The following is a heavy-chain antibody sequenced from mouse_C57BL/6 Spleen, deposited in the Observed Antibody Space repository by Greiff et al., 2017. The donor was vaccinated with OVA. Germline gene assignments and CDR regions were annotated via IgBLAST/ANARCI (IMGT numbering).Heavy chain of an antibody. V-gene: IGHV1-47*01. CDR2: FHPYNDDT. CDR3: ARCLLRYPYYYAMDY. J-gene: IGHJ4*01. Sequence: VQLQQSGAELVKPGASVKMSCKASGYTFTTYPIEWMKQNHGKSLEWIGNFHPYNDDTKYNEKFKGKATLTVEKSSSTVYLELSRLTSDVSAVYSCARCLLRYPYYYAMDYWGQGTSVTVSS. CDR1: GYTFTTYP. D-gene: IGHD1-1*01.